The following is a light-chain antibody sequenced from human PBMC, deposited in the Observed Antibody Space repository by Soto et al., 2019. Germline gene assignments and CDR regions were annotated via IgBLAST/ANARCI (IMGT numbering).Light chain of an antibody. CDR2: KAS. CDR1: QSISSS. Sequence: DIHMTQSPATLSASVSDIVTIAFLASQSISSSLAWYQQKPGQAPKLLIYKASNVADGVPTRFSGSGSGTEFTLTISSLQPDDFATYYCQQYDSYSWTFGQGAKVDIK. V-gene: IGKV1-5*03. CDR3: QQYDSYSWT. J-gene: IGKJ1*01.